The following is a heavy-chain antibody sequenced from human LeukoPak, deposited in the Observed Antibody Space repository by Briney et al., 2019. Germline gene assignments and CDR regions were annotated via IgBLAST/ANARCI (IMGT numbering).Heavy chain of an antibody. CDR3: AKDMGDGYNSPAFDY. CDR2: ISWNSGGI. J-gene: IGHJ4*02. V-gene: IGHV3-9*01. CDR1: GFTFDDYA. D-gene: IGHD5-24*01. Sequence: PGGSLRLSCAASGFTFDDYAMHWVRQAPGKGLEWVSGISWNSGGIVYADSVKGRFTISRDNAKNSLYLQMNSLRAEDTALYYCAKDMGDGYNSPAFDYWGQGTLVTVSS.